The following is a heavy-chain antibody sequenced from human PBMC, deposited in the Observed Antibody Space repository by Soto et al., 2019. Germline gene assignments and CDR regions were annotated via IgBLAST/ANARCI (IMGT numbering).Heavy chain of an antibody. J-gene: IGHJ5*02. V-gene: IGHV1-8*01. CDR1: GYTFTSYD. Sequence: GASVKVSCKASGYTFTSYDINWVRQATGQGLEWMGWMNPNSGNTGYAQKFQGRVTMTRNTSISTAYMELSSLRSEDTAEYYCARSHRIVARQAIWFDPWGQGTQVTVSS. D-gene: IGHD6-6*01. CDR2: MNPNSGNT. CDR3: ARSHRIVARQAIWFDP.